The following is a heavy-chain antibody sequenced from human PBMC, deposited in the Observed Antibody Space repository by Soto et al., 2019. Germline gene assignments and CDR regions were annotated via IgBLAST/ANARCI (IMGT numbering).Heavy chain of an antibody. CDR2: IGGSGDST. CDR3: AKLGSDDWRYFHY. CDR1: GFNFNSYA. J-gene: IGHJ4*02. D-gene: IGHD3-9*01. V-gene: IGHV3-23*01. Sequence: GGSLRLSCAASGFNFNSYAMTWVRQVPGKGLEWVSAIGGSGDSTYYADFARGRFTISRDNSRNTLHLQINSLRAEDTAVYYCAKLGSDDWRYFHYWGQGTLVTVSS.